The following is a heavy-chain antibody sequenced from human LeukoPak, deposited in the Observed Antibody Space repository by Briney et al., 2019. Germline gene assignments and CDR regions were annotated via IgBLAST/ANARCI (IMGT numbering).Heavy chain of an antibody. CDR2: INPNSGGT. CDR3: AIASTHDYYYYYYMDV. CDR1: GYTFTGYY. J-gene: IGHJ6*03. Sequence: ASVKVSCKASGYTFTGYYIHWVRQAPGQGLEWMGWINPNSGGTNYAQKFQGRVTMTRDTSISTAYMELSRLRSDDTAVYYCAIASTHDYYYYYYMDVWGKGTTVTISS. V-gene: IGHV1-2*02.